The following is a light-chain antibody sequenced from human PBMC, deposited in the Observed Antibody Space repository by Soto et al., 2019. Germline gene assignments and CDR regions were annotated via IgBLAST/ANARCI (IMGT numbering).Light chain of an antibody. CDR2: DVS. CDR3: SSFATSSSHHLV. V-gene: IGLV2-14*03. J-gene: IGLJ3*02. CDR1: SNDVGGHNF. Sequence: QSALTQPASVSGSPGQSITITCTGTSNDVGGHNFVSWYQQHSGKAPKFMIYDVSNRPSGVSKRFSGSKSGNTASLTISGLQAEDEADYYCSSFATSSSHHLVFGGGTKVNVL.